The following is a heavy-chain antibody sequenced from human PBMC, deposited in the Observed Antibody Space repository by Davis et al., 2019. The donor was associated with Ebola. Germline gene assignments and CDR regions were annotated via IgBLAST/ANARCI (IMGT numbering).Heavy chain of an antibody. D-gene: IGHD2-21*01. CDR3: ARNPRLWHDAFDI. CDR2: IYYSGGT. V-gene: IGHV4-59*01. J-gene: IGHJ3*02. Sequence: PGGSLRLSCAVYGGSFSSYYWSWIRQPPGKGLEWIGYIYYSGGTNYNPSLKSRVTISVDTSKNQFSLKLSSVTAAGTAVYYCARNPRLWHDAFDIWGQGTMVTVSS. CDR1: GGSFSSYY.